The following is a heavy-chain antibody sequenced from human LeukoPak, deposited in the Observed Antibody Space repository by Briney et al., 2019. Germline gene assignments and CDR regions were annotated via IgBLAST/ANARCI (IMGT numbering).Heavy chain of an antibody. CDR3: GRDSRWAQPDY. CDR1: GFTFINYC. J-gene: IGHJ4*02. D-gene: IGHD5-24*01. V-gene: IGHV3-23*01. CDR2: ITGSGGST. Sequence: TGGSLRLSCAASGFTFINYCMNWVRQAPGKGLEWVSGITGSGGSTYYADSVKGRFTISRDNSKNTVYLQINSLTAEDTAVYFCGRDSRWAQPDYWGQGTLVTVSS.